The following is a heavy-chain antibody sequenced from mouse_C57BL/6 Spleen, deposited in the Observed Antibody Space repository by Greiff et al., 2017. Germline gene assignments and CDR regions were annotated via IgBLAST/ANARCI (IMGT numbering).Heavy chain of an antibody. D-gene: IGHD3-2*02. CDR3: AEGSGSYYFDY. V-gene: IGHV14-2*01. J-gene: IGHJ2*01. CDR1: GFNIKDYY. Sequence: VQLQQSGAELVKPGASVKLSCTASGFNIKDYYMHWVKQRTEQGLEWIGRIDPEDGETKYAPKFQGKATITADPSSNTAYLQVSSLTSEDTAVYYCAEGSGSYYFDYWGQGTTLTVSS. CDR2: IDPEDGET.